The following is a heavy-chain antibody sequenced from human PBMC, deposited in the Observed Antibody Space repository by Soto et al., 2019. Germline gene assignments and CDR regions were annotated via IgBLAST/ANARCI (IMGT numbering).Heavy chain of an antibody. Sequence: QVQLQEWGPGLVKPSETLSLTCTVSGGSITTYYWSWIRQPAGKGLEWIGRIYSGGSTNYNPSHRSRVTVSVDTSKNQYSLKLSSVTAADTAVYYCARGPEGFGEFSLDYWGQGTLVTVSS. D-gene: IGHD3-10*01. CDR3: ARGPEGFGEFSLDY. J-gene: IGHJ4*02. V-gene: IGHV4-4*07. CDR2: IYSGGST. CDR1: GGSITTYY.